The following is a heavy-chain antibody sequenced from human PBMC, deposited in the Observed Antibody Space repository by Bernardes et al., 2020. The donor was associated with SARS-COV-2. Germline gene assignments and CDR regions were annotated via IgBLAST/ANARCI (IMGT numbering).Heavy chain of an antibody. CDR1: GFTFSTYW. D-gene: IGHD3-10*01. Sequence: GSLRLSCVASGFTFSTYWMAWVRQAPGKGLEWVANIKHDLSERYYADSVKGRFTISRDNAGDSLYLQLNSLRAEDAAVYYCARDAQGNLDYWGQGTLVTVSS. J-gene: IGHJ4*02. V-gene: IGHV3-7*01. CDR3: ARDAQGNLDY. CDR2: IKHDLSER.